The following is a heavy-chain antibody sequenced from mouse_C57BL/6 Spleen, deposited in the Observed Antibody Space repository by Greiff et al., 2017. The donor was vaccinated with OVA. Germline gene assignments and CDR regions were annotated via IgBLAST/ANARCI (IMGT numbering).Heavy chain of an antibody. D-gene: IGHD2-2*01. CDR2: IYPGDGDT. V-gene: IGHV1-82*01. CDR3: ARDGYDGGFAY. Sequence: VQLQQSGPELVKPGASVKISCKASGYAFSSSWMNWVKQRPGKGLEWIGRIYPGDGDTNYNGKFKGKATLTADKSSSTAYMQLSSLTSEDSAVYFCARDGYDGGFAYWGQGTLVTVSA. J-gene: IGHJ3*01. CDR1: GYAFSSSW.